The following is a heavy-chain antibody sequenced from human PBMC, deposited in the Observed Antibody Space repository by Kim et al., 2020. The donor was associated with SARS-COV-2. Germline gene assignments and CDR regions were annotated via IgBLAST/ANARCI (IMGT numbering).Heavy chain of an antibody. Sequence: SLNSRGTISVDTSKNQCSLKLSSVTAADTAVYYCARHGGYSSSWSLIDYWGQGTLVTVSS. J-gene: IGHJ4*02. CDR3: ARHGGYSSSWSLIDY. V-gene: IGHV4-39*01. D-gene: IGHD6-13*01.